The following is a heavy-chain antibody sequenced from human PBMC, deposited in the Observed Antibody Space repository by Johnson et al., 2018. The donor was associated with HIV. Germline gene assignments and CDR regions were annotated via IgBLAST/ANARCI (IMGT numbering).Heavy chain of an antibody. CDR3: SKSTQANIFRESGPYGAFDV. V-gene: IGHV3-9*01. CDR1: GFTFDDYA. J-gene: IGHJ3*01. D-gene: IGHD3-10*01. CDR2: ISWNSGSI. Sequence: VQLVESGGGLVQPGRSLRLSCAASGFTFDDYAMHWVRQAPGKGLEWVSGISWNSGSIGYADSVKGRFTISRDNAKNSLYLQMNSLRAEDTAVYYCSKSTQANIFRESGPYGAFDVWGQGTMVTVSS.